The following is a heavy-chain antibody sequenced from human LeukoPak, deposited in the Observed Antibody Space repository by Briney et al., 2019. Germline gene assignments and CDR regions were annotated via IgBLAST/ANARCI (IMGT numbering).Heavy chain of an antibody. D-gene: IGHD3-3*01. Sequence: APVKASCKASGYTFTGYYMHWVRQAPGQGLEWMGWINPNSGDTSYAQRFHGRVTMTRDTSISTAYLELSRLRSDDTAMYYCARGVWGFLEWLLDYWGQGTLVTVSS. J-gene: IGHJ4*02. V-gene: IGHV1-2*02. CDR1: GYTFTGYY. CDR3: ARGVWGFLEWLLDY. CDR2: INPNSGDT.